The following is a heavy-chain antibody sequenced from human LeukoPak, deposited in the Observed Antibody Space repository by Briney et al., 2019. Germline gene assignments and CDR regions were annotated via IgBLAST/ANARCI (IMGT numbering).Heavy chain of an antibody. CDR3: ARGFVGRGYSGYDWPNAFDI. D-gene: IGHD5-12*01. CDR2: IYTSGST. Sequence: PSETLSLTCTVSGGSISSYYWSWIRQPAGKGLEWIGRIYTSGSTNYNPSLKSRVTMSVDTSKNQFSLKLSSVTAADTAVYYCARGFVGRGYSGYDWPNAFDIWGQGTMVTVSS. V-gene: IGHV4-4*07. J-gene: IGHJ3*02. CDR1: GGSISSYY.